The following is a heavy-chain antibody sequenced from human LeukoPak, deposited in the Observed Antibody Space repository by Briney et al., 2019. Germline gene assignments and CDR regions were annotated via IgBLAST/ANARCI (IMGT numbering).Heavy chain of an antibody. D-gene: IGHD5-24*01. CDR3: ARILRLHTPRAFDI. CDR2: IHEDGSDK. CDR1: GFTFSSHW. Sequence: GGSLRLSCAGYGFTFSSHWINWARQASGKGLEWVANIHEDGSDKYYADSVKGRFTVSRDNAKNSVYLQMNSLRAEDTAVYYCARILRLHTPRAFDIWGQGTMVTVSS. J-gene: IGHJ3*02. V-gene: IGHV3-7*05.